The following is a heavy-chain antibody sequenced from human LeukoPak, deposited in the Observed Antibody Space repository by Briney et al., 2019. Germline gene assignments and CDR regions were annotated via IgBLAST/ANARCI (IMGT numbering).Heavy chain of an antibody. J-gene: IGHJ5*01. CDR1: GASISSHY. CDR3: ARGGRWDKFDS. V-gene: IGHV4-59*11. D-gene: IGHD1-26*01. CDR2: IYHTGST. Sequence: PSETLSLTCTVSGASISSHYWSWIRQPPGKGLEWIGYIYHTGSTDYSPSLKGRLTISQDTSKNQISLSLTSVTTAVTAMYYCARGGRWDKFDSWGQGILVSVSS.